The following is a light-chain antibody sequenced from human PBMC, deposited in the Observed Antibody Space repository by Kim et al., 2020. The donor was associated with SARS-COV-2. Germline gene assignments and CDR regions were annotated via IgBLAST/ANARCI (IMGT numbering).Light chain of an antibody. Sequence: GHSLTLSSTRTRVDVLSYNRVASSQLSPGTAPNLMIYEVCNRPSGIPDRFSGSKSGNSASLTISGLQAEDEADYYCSSYTSSSTLVFGGGAQLTVL. CDR2: EVC. CDR3: SSYTSSSTLV. J-gene: IGLJ2*01. V-gene: IGLV2-18*02. CDR1: RVDVLSYNR.